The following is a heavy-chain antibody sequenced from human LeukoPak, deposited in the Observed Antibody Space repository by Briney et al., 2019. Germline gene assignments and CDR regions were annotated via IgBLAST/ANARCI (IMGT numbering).Heavy chain of an antibody. CDR2: INSDGSST. Sequence: GGSLRLSCAASGFTFSSYWMHWARQAPGKGLVWVSRINSDGSSTSYADSVKGRFTISRDNAKNTLYLQMNSLRAEDTAVYYCARDDGYSAFDYWGQGTLVTVSS. J-gene: IGHJ4*02. CDR1: GFTFSSYW. CDR3: ARDDGYSAFDY. V-gene: IGHV3-74*01. D-gene: IGHD5-18*01.